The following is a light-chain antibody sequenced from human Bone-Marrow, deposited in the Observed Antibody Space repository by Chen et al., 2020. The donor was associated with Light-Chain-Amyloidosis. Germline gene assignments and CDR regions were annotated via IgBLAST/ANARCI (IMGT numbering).Light chain of an antibody. V-gene: IGLV3-25*03. CDR2: RDT. CDR1: DLPTKY. CDR3: QSADNSGTYGVI. J-gene: IGLJ2*01. Sequence: YELTHPPSVSGSPGQTPRITCSGDDLPTKYAHWYQQKPGQAPVLLLHRDTERPSGISERVSGSSSGTTATLTVSGVQAEDEADYHCQSADNSGTYGVILGGGTKLTVL.